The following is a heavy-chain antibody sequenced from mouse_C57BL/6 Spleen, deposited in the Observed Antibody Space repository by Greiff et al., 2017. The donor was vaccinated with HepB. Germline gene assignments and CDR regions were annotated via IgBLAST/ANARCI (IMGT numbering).Heavy chain of an antibody. V-gene: IGHV1-53*01. CDR1: GYTFTSYW. J-gene: IGHJ4*01. D-gene: IGHD1-1*01. Sequence: QVQLQQPGTELVKPGASVKLSCKASGYTFTSYWMHWVKQRPGQGLEWIGNINPSNGGTNYNEKFKSKATLTVEKSSSTAYMQLSSLTSEDTAVYYCARSGYYGSLYYAMDYWGQGTSVTVSS. CDR2: INPSNGGT. CDR3: ARSGYYGSLYYAMDY.